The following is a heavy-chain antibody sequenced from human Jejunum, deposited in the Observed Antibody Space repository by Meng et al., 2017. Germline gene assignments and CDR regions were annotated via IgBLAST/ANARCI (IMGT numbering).Heavy chain of an antibody. CDR1: GESVTSGSYH. CDR3: ATIQSSPHFFNY. V-gene: IGHV4-30-4*01. D-gene: IGHD6-6*01. CDR2: IHHSGIT. J-gene: IGHJ4*02. Sequence: QAQLQESGPGLVKPAQTLSPACTVSGESVTSGSYHWSWIRPPPGKGLEWIGYIHHSGITYYNPSLRSRLLISIDTSKRQLSLTLNSVTAADTALYYCATIQSSPHFFNYWSQGTLVTVSS.